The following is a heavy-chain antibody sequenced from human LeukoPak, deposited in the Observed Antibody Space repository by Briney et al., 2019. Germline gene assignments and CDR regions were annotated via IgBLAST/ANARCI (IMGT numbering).Heavy chain of an antibody. D-gene: IGHD3-9*01. CDR2: ITGSGGGT. Sequence: PGASLRLSCAASGFTFSNYAMSWVRQAPGKGLEWVSAITGSGGGTYYADSVKGRFTISRENSKNTLYLQVNSLRAEDTAVYYCVKWGDYDVLTGYYDPDYWGQGSLVTVSS. J-gene: IGHJ4*02. CDR3: VKWGDYDVLTGYYDPDY. CDR1: GFTFSNYA. V-gene: IGHV3-23*01.